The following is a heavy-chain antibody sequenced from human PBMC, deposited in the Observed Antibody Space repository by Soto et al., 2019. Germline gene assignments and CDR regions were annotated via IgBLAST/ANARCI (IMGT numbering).Heavy chain of an antibody. CDR2: INPSGGGT. D-gene: IGHD6-19*01. CDR1: GSPFTTYY. J-gene: IGHJ4*02. Sequence: QVQLVQSGAEVKKTGDSVKVSCKASGSPFTTYYMHGVRQAPGQGLEWMGMINPSGGGTTYAQKFQAKVTVTSDTSTNTGYSELTSLTSEDTALSYCGRGSGWYGDYWGQGTLVSVAS. CDR3: GRGSGWYGDY. V-gene: IGHV1-46*01.